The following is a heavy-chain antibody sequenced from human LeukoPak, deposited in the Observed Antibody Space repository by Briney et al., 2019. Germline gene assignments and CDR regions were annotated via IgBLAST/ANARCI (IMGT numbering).Heavy chain of an antibody. CDR2: FDPEDGET. V-gene: IGHV1-24*01. D-gene: IGHD2-21*02. Sequence: ASVKVSCKVSGYTLTELSMHWVRQAPGKGLEWMGGFDPEDGETIYAQKFQGRVTMTEDTSTDTAYMELSSLRSEDTAVYYCAVTAQRCGGDCPNWFDPWGQGTLVTVSS. CDR1: GYTLTELS. J-gene: IGHJ5*02. CDR3: AVTAQRCGGDCPNWFDP.